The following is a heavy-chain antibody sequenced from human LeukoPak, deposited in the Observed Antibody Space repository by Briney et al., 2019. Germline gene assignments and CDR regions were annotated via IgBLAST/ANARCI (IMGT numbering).Heavy chain of an antibody. CDR1: GFTVRSNY. Sequence: GGSLRLSCAASGFTVRSNYMSWVRQAPGKGLEWVSVIYSGGSTYYADSAKGRFTISRDNSKNTLYLQMNSLRAEDTAVYYCARDPSLPYCSGGSCYSHYYYYGMDVWGQGTTVTVSS. CDR2: IYSGGST. CDR3: ARDPSLPYCSGGSCYSHYYYYGMDV. V-gene: IGHV3-53*01. D-gene: IGHD2-15*01. J-gene: IGHJ6*02.